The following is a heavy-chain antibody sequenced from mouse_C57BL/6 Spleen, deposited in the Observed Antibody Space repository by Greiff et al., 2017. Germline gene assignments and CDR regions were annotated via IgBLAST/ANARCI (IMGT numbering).Heavy chain of an antibody. CDR1: GFTFSSYG. CDR3: ARHTTVGRDWYFDV. CDR2: ISSGGSYT. Sequence: EVKLVESGGDLVKPGGSLKLSCAASGFTFSSYGMSWVRQTPDKRLEWVATISSGGSYTYYPDSVKGRFTISRDNAKNTLYLQMSSLKPEDTAMYTCARHTTVGRDWYFDVWGTGTTVTVSS. V-gene: IGHV5-6*01. D-gene: IGHD1-1*01. J-gene: IGHJ1*03.